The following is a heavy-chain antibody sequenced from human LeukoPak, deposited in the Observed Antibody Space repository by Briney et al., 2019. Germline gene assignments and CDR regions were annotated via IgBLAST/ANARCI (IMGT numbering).Heavy chain of an antibody. V-gene: IGHV4-30-2*01. CDR3: ARGVISGSGCFDY. Sequence: SETLSLTCAVSGGSISSGDYSWSWIRQPPGKGLEWIGYIFHSGTTYYNPSLKSRVTVSVDRSKKQFSLNLSSVTAADTAVYYCARGVISGSGCFDYWGQGTLVTVSS. CDR2: IFHSGTT. J-gene: IGHJ4*02. D-gene: IGHD3-10*01. CDR1: GGSISSGDYS.